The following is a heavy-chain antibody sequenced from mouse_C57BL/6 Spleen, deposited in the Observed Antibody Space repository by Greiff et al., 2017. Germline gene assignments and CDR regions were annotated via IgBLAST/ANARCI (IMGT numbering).Heavy chain of an antibody. CDR2: INPGSGGT. CDR1: GYAFTNYL. CDR3: ARWDYGSSYWYFDV. D-gene: IGHD1-1*01. Sequence: QVQLQQSGAELVRPGTSVKVSCKASGYAFTNYLIEWVKQRPGQGLEWIGVINPGSGGTNYNEKFKGKATLTADKSSSTAYMQLSSLTSEDSAVYFCARWDYGSSYWYFDVWGTGTTVTVSS. J-gene: IGHJ1*03. V-gene: IGHV1-54*01.